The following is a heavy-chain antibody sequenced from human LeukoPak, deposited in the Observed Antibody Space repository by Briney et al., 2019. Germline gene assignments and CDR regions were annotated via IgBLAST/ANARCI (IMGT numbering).Heavy chain of an antibody. CDR3: TRDPRLIAVAPY. CDR1: GGSIISSSYY. V-gene: IGHV4-39*07. D-gene: IGHD6-19*01. J-gene: IGHJ4*02. Sequence: SSETLSLTCTVSGGSIISSSYYWGWIRQPPEKGLEWIGNIYYSGSTYYNPSLKSRVTMSVDTSKNQFSLNPRSVTAADTAVYYCTRDPRLIAVAPYWGQGTRVTVSS. CDR2: IYYSGST.